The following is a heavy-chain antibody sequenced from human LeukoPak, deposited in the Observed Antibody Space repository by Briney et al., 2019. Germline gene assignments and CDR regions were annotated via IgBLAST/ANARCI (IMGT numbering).Heavy chain of an antibody. Sequence: SETLSLTCTVSGGSISSSSYYWGWIRQPPGKGLEWIGRIYYSGSPYYNPSLKSRVTISVDTSKNQFSLKLSSVTAADTAVYYCARDFSGWYVDYWGQGTLVTVSS. CDR2: IYYSGSP. V-gene: IGHV4-39*07. CDR1: GGSISSSSYY. D-gene: IGHD6-19*01. J-gene: IGHJ4*02. CDR3: ARDFSGWYVDY.